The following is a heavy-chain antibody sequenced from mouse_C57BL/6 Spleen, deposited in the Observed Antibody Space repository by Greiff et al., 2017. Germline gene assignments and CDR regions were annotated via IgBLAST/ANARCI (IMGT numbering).Heavy chain of an antibody. Sequence: DVMLVESGGGLVKPGGSLKLSCAASGFTFRSYAMSWVRQTPEKRLEWVATISDGGSYTYYPDNVKGRFTISRDNAKNNLYLQMSHLKSEDTAMYYCARAAIDGLFDYWGQGTTLTVSS. CDR1: GFTFRSYA. CDR3: ARAAIDGLFDY. J-gene: IGHJ2*01. CDR2: ISDGGSYT. V-gene: IGHV5-4*03. D-gene: IGHD2-3*01.